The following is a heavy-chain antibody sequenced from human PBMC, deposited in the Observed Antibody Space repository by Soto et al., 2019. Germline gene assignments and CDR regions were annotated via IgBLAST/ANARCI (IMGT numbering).Heavy chain of an antibody. Sequence: PGGSLRLSCAASGFTFSDHYMDWVRQAPGKGLEWVGRSRNRASSYTTEYAASVKGRFTISRFDSRNSLYLQMNSLKTEDTAVYYCAVNYYDSSGSSPWGQGTLVTVSS. CDR3: AVNYYDSSGSSP. CDR1: GFTFSDHY. D-gene: IGHD3-22*01. J-gene: IGHJ5*02. CDR2: SRNRASSYTT. V-gene: IGHV3-72*01.